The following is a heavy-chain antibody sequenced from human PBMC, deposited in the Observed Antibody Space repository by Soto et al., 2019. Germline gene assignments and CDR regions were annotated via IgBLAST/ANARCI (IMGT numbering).Heavy chain of an antibody. D-gene: IGHD3-16*02. J-gene: IGHJ5*02. CDR1: GGSFSGYY. CDR2: INHSGST. V-gene: IGHV4-34*01. CDR3: ARGAVIVNWFDP. Sequence: QVQLQQWGAGLLKPSETLSLTCAVYGGSFSGYYWSWIRQPPGKGLEWIGEINHSGSTNYNPSLKSRVTISVDTSKNQCSLKLSSVTAADTAVYYCARGAVIVNWFDPWGQGTLVTVSS.